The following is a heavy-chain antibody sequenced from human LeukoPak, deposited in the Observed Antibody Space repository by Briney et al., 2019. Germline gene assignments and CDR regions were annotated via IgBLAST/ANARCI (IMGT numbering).Heavy chain of an antibody. CDR3: ATDLPAYCGGDCSDAFDI. V-gene: IGHV1-24*01. D-gene: IGHD2-21*02. J-gene: IGHJ3*02. Sequence: ASVKVSCKVSGYTLTELSMHWVRQAPGKGLEWMGGFDPEDGETIYAQKFQGRVTMTEGTSTDTAYMELSSLRSEDTAVYYCATDLPAYCGGDCSDAFDIWGQGTMVTVSS. CDR1: GYTLTELS. CDR2: FDPEDGET.